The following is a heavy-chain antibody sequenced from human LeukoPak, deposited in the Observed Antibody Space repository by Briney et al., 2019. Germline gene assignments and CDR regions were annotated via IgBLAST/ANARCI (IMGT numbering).Heavy chain of an antibody. CDR2: ISSSGSTI. CDR3: ARGHLYCTNGGCYEDY. Sequence: GGSLRLSCAASGFTFSDYYMSWIRQAPGKGLEWVSYISSSGSTIYYADSVKGRFTISSDNAKNSLYLQMNSLRAEATAVYYCARGHLYCTNGGCYEDYWGQGTLVTVSS. V-gene: IGHV3-11*01. D-gene: IGHD2-8*01. CDR1: GFTFSDYY. J-gene: IGHJ4*02.